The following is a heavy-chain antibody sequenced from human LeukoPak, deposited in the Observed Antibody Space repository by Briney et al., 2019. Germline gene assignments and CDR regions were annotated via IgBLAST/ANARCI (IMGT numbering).Heavy chain of an antibody. Sequence: SGGSLRLSCAASGFTFSSYWMSWVRQAPGKGLEWVANIKQDGSEKYYVDSVKGRFTISRDNAKNSLYLQMNSLRAEDTALYYCARDQNGDYGNWFDPWGQGTLVTVSS. D-gene: IGHD4-17*01. CDR1: GFTFSSYW. CDR3: ARDQNGDYGNWFDP. J-gene: IGHJ5*02. V-gene: IGHV3-7*03. CDR2: IKQDGSEK.